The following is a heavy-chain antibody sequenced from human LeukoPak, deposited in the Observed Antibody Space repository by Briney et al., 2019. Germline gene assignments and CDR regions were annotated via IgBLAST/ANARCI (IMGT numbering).Heavy chain of an antibody. V-gene: IGHV3-23*01. CDR3: AKVLWFGELFWFDP. J-gene: IGHJ5*02. CDR2: ISGSGGST. D-gene: IGHD3-10*01. CDR1: GFTFSSYA. Sequence: GGSLRLSCAASGFTFSSYAMSWVRHAPGKGLEWVSAISGSGGSTYYADSVKGRFTISRDNSKNTLYLQMNSLRAEDTAVYYCAKVLWFGELFWFDPWGQGTLVTVSS.